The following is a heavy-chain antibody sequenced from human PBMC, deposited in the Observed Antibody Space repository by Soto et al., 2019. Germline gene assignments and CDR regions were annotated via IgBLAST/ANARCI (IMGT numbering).Heavy chain of an antibody. J-gene: IGHJ4*02. Sequence: GGSLRLSCAASGFTFSSYGMHWVRQAPGKGLEWVAVISYDGSNKYYADSVKGRFTISRDNSKNTLYLQMSSLRAEDTAVYYCAKDSGRYSSGWYALEYWGQGTLVTVSS. CDR1: GFTFSSYG. V-gene: IGHV3-30*18. CDR3: AKDSGRYSSGWYALEY. CDR2: ISYDGSNK. D-gene: IGHD6-19*01.